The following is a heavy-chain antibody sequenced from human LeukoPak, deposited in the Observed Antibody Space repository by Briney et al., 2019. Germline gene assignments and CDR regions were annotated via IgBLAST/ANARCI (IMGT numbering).Heavy chain of an antibody. J-gene: IGHJ4*02. CDR2: ISAYNGIT. Sequence: GASVKVSCKASGYTFTSYGISWVRQAPGQGLEWMGWISAYNGITNYAQKLQGRVTMTTDTSTSTAYMELRSLRSDDTAVYYCARGGYCSSTSCYGSARYEYDYWGQGTLVTVSS. CDR1: GYTFTSYG. V-gene: IGHV1-18*01. CDR3: ARGGYCSSTSCYGSARYEYDY. D-gene: IGHD2-2*01.